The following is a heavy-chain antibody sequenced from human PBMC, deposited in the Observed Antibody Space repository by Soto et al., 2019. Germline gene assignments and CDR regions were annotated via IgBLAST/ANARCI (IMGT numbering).Heavy chain of an antibody. Sequence: GGSLRLSCAASGFTFSSYWMSWVRQAPGKGLEWVANIKQDGSEKYYVDSVKGRFTISRDNAKNSLYLQMNSLRAEDTAVYYCARVLWELPTYYYYYWMDVWGQGTTVTVSS. J-gene: IGHJ6*02. V-gene: IGHV3-7*03. CDR3: ARVLWELPTYYYYYWMDV. CDR1: GFTFSSYW. CDR2: IKQDGSEK. D-gene: IGHD1-26*01.